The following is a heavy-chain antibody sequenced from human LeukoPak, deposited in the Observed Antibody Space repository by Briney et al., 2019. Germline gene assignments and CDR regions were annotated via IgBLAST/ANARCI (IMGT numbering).Heavy chain of an antibody. CDR1: GGSISSYY. J-gene: IGHJ4*02. CDR2: IYYSGST. V-gene: IGHV4-59*01. CDR3: ARGDRRAAAGPPEDDY. D-gene: IGHD6-13*01. Sequence: PPETLSLTSTVSGGSISSYYWSCIRQPPGKGLEWVGYIYYSGSTNYNPSLKSRVTISVDTSKNQFSLKLSSVTAADTAVYYCARGDRRAAAGPPEDDYWGQGTLVTVSS.